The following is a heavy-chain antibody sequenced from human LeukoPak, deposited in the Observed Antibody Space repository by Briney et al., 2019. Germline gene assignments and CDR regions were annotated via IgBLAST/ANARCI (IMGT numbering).Heavy chain of an antibody. CDR2: ISSSSSYI. V-gene: IGHV3-21*01. D-gene: IGHD6-13*01. CDR3: ARAPTSEQQLQFDY. Sequence: GGSLRLSCAASGFTFRSYSINWVRQAPGKGLEWVSSISSSSSYIFYADSVKGRFTISRDNAKNSLYLQMNSLRAEDTAMHYCARAPTSEQQLQFDYWGQGTLVTVSS. J-gene: IGHJ4*02. CDR1: GFTFRSYS.